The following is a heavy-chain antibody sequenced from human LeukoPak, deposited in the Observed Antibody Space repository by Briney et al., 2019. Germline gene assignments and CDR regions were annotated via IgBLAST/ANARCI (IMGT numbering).Heavy chain of an antibody. CDR1: GASISSHY. CDR3: ARDSGLLDY. Sequence: PSETLSLTCSVSGASISSHYWNWIRQPAGKGLEWIGRIYISGDNNYNPSLKSRVTMSVDTSKNQFSLRLSSVTAADTAVYYCARDSGLLDYWGQGTLVTV. J-gene: IGHJ4*02. CDR2: IYISGDN. V-gene: IGHV4-4*07.